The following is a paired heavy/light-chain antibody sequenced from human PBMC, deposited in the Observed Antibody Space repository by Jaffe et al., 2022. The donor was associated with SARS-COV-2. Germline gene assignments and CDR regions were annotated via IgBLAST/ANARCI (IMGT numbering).Light chain of an antibody. Sequence: EIVLTQSPATLSLSPGERATLSCRASQSVSSYLAWYQQKPGQAPRLLIYNAITRATGIPARFSASGTGTDFTLTISSLDPEDFAVYYCQHRSIWPFTFGGGTKVEIK. V-gene: IGKV3-11*01. CDR2: NAI. CDR1: QSVSSY. J-gene: IGKJ4*01. CDR3: QHRSIWPFT.
Heavy chain of an antibody. Sequence: QVQLQESGPGLVKPSETLSLTCNVSGGSISSSFWSWIRQPPGKTLEWLGYISFTGSTNYNPSLKSRLTISIDTSRHHFSLRLSSVTAADTAVYYCATYDHSNFLAYWGQGTLVTVSS. CDR2: ISFTGST. CDR1: GGSISSSF. CDR3: ATYDHSNFLAY. J-gene: IGHJ4*02. V-gene: IGHV4-59*01. D-gene: IGHD4-4*01.